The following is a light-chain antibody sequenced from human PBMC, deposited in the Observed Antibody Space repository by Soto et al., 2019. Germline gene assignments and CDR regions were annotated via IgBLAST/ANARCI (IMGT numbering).Light chain of an antibody. CDR3: QQYDTYPWT. CDR1: QSISMW. J-gene: IGKJ1*01. Sequence: IEMTQSPLTLSAFVGDRVTITCRARQSISMWLAWYQQKLGKAPKFLIYDASTLALKSRVPSRFSGSGSGTEFTLTISSLQPDDFATYYCQQYDTYPWTFGQGTKVDIK. V-gene: IGKV1-5*01. CDR2: DAS.